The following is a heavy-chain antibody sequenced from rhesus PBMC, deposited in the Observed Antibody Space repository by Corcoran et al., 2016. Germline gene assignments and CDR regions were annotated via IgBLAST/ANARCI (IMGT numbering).Heavy chain of an antibody. J-gene: IGHJ5-2*02. Sequence: QVQLQESGPGLVKPSETLSLTCAVSGYSISSGYYWGWIRQPPGKGREYIGYISGTSGNTYYHPSLKSRVTISKDTSKNQFSLKLSSVTAADTAMYYCARQSQRNSLDVWGRGVLVTVSS. CDR2: ISGTSGNT. CDR3: ARQSQRNSLDV. V-gene: IGHV4-99*01. CDR1: GYSISSGYY. D-gene: IGHD1-20*01.